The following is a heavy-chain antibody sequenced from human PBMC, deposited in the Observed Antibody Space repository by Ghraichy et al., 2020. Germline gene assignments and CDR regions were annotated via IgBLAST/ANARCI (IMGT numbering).Heavy chain of an antibody. CDR2: ISGSGGST. J-gene: IGHJ4*02. Sequence: GGSLRLSCAASGFTFSSYALSWVRQAPGKGLEWVSVISGSGGSTYYADSVKGRFTISRDNSKNTLYLQMNSLRAEDTAVYYCAKATCSTNCYYFDYWGQGTLVTVSS. D-gene: IGHD2-2*01. CDR3: AKATCSTNCYYFDY. CDR1: GFTFSSYA. V-gene: IGHV3-23*01.